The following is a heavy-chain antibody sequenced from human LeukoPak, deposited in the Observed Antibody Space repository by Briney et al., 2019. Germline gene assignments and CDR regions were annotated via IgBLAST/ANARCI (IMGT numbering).Heavy chain of an antibody. CDR1: GFTFSNYA. CDR3: ARDLLPGRMIHHSMDV. D-gene: IGHD1-26*01. J-gene: IGHJ6*03. Sequence: GGSLRLSCAASGFTFSNYAMHWVRQAPGKGLEYVSAISSNGGSTYYANSVKGRFTISRDNSKNTLYLQMGSLRAEDMAVYYCARDLLPGRMIHHSMDVWGKGTTVTVSS. CDR2: ISSNGGST. V-gene: IGHV3-64*01.